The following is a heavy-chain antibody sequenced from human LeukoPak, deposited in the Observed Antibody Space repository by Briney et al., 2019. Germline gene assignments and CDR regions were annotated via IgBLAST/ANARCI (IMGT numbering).Heavy chain of an antibody. D-gene: IGHD2-8*01. CDR1: GFTFSSYA. V-gene: IGHV3-30*04. CDR3: ARVGGYCTNGVCLYFDY. J-gene: IGHJ4*02. Sequence: GRSLRLSCAASGFTFSSYAMHWVRQDPGKGLEWVAVISYDGSNKYYADSVKGRFTISRDNSKNTLYLQMNSLRAEDTAVYYCARVGGYCTNGVCLYFDYWGQGTLVTVSS. CDR2: ISYDGSNK.